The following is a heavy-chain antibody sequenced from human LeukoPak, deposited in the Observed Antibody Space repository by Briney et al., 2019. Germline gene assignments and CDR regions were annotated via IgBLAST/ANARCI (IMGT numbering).Heavy chain of an antibody. V-gene: IGHV3-30*03. Sequence: GGSLRLSCAASGFTFSNYGMHWVRQAPGKGLEWVAVISYDGSNKYYADSVKGRLTISRDNSKNTLYLQMNSPRAEDTAVYYCARELSGTTSYYFDYWGQGTLVTVSS. CDR3: ARELSGTTSYYFDY. CDR1: GFTFSNYG. CDR2: ISYDGSNK. D-gene: IGHD1-7*01. J-gene: IGHJ4*02.